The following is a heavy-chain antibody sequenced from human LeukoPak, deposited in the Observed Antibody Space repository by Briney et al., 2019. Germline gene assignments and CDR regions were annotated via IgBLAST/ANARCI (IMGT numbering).Heavy chain of an antibody. D-gene: IGHD3-3*01. V-gene: IGHV4-39*01. CDR2: IYYSGST. Sequence: KPSETLSLTCTVSGGSISSSSYYWGWIRQPPGKGLEWIGSIYYSGSTYYNPSLKSRVTISVDTSKSQFSLKLSSVTAADTAVYYCARQFFGVVIISPDAFDIWGQGTMVTVSS. J-gene: IGHJ3*02. CDR3: ARQFFGVVIISPDAFDI. CDR1: GGSISSSSYY.